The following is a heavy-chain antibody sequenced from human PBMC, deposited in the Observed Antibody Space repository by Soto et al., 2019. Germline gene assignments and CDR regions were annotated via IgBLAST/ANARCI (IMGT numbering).Heavy chain of an antibody. CDR2: INHSGST. CDR1: GGSFSGYY. J-gene: IGHJ4*02. V-gene: IGHV4-34*01. Sequence: SETLSLTFAVYGGSFSGYYWSWIRQPPGKGLEWIGEINHSGSTNYNPSLKSRVTISVDTSKNQFSLKLSSVTAADTAVYYCASRRRDGYNWVYWGQGTLVTVSS. CDR3: ASRRRDGYNWVY. D-gene: IGHD5-12*01.